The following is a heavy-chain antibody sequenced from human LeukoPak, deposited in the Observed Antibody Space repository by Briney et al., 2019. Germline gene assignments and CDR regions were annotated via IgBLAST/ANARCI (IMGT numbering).Heavy chain of an antibody. D-gene: IGHD2-8*02. CDR2: ISSDGGSK. CDR3: ARDWGTGTSTLGALDI. V-gene: IGHV3-64*02. J-gene: IGHJ3*02. Sequence: GGSLRLSCAASGFTFSTYAMHWVRQAPGKGLEYVGVISSDGGSKYYADSVRGRFTISRDKPKNTLYLQMGGLRPDDMAVYYCARDWGTGTSTLGALDIWGQGTMVTVSS. CDR1: GFTFSTYA.